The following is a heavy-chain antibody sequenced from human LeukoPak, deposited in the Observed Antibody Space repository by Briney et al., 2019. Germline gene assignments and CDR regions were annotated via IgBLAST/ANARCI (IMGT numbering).Heavy chain of an antibody. CDR3: AREGADSGSYYVDY. Sequence: ASVKVSCKASGYTFISYGISWVRQAPGQGLEWMGWISTYNGHTNYAQELQGRVTMTTDTSTSTAYMELRSLRSDDTAVYYCAREGADSGSYYVDYWGQGTLVTVSS. D-gene: IGHD1-26*01. V-gene: IGHV1-18*01. J-gene: IGHJ4*02. CDR1: GYTFISYG. CDR2: ISTYNGHT.